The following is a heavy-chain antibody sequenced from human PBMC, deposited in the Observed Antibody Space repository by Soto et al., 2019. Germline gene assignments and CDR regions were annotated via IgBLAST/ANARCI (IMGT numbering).Heavy chain of an antibody. CDR2: INHSGST. CDR1: GGSFSGYY. V-gene: IGHV4-34*01. D-gene: IGHD6-19*01. Sequence: QVQLQQWGAGLFKPSETLSLTCAVYGGSFSGYYWSWIRQPPGKGLEWIGEINHSGSTNYNPSLKSRVTISVDTSKNQFSLKLSSVTAADTAVYYCARGHSSGLDYWGQGTLVTVSS. CDR3: ARGHSSGLDY. J-gene: IGHJ4*02.